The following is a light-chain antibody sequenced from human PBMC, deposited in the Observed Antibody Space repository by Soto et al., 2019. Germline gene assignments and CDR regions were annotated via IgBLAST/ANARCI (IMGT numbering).Light chain of an antibody. CDR3: QSYDSSLSGYV. Sequence: QSVLTQPPSVSGAPGQRVTISCTGSSSNIGAGYEVHWYQQHPGTAPKVLIYGNSNRPSGVPDRFSGSKSGTSASLAITGLQYEDEADYYCQSYDSSLSGYVFGTGTKVTVL. V-gene: IGLV1-40*01. CDR1: SSNIGAGYE. CDR2: GNS. J-gene: IGLJ1*01.